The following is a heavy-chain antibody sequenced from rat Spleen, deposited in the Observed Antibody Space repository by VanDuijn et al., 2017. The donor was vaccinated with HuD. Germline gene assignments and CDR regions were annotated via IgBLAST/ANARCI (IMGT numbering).Heavy chain of an antibody. CDR2: IIYDGSRT. D-gene: IGHD1-11*01. CDR1: GFTFSDYN. V-gene: IGHV5S10*01. Sequence: EVQLVESGGGLVQPGRSLKLSCAASGFTFSDYNMAWVRQAPKKGLEWVATIIYDGSRTYYRDSVRGRFTFSRDNAKSTLYLQMDSLRSEDTATYYCARHRNYGGIPFDYWGQGVMVTVSS. J-gene: IGHJ2*01. CDR3: ARHRNYGGIPFDY.